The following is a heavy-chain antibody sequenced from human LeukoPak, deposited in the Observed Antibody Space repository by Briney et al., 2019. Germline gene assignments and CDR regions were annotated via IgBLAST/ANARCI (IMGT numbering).Heavy chain of an antibody. CDR2: ISSSSTTI. V-gene: IGHV3-48*01. Sequence: PGGSLRLSCAASGFSFSRYTMSWVRQAPGKGLEWISYISSSSTTIKYADSVKGRFIISRANAKNSVYLQMNSLRAEDTAVYYCARDGGVAVAGLPYYYYYGMDVWGQGTTVTVSS. D-gene: IGHD6-19*01. J-gene: IGHJ6*02. CDR1: GFSFSRYT. CDR3: ARDGGVAVAGLPYYYYYGMDV.